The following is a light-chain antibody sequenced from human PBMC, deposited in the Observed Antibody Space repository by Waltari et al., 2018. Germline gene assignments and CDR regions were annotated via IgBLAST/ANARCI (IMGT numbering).Light chain of an antibody. CDR2: VVT. CDR3: CSYAGSTTSSVV. Sequence: QSALTQPASVSGSPGQSITNSYTGSSRDGGGFSLVSWYQPNPGKAPKLMIYVVTKRPAGVSHRFAGSKSGNTASLTISGLQTEDEADYYCCSYAGSTTSSVVFGTWTKVIVL. CDR1: SRDGGGFSL. V-gene: IGLV2-23*02. J-gene: IGLJ1*01.